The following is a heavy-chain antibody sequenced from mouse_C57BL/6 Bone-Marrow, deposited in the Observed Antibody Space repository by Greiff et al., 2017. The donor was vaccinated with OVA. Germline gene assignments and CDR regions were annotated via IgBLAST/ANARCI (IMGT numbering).Heavy chain of an antibody. CDR1: GFTFTDYY. D-gene: IGHD4-1*01. Sequence: EVQLVESGGGLVQPGASLRLSCAASGFTFTDYYMSWVRQPPGKAPEWLALIINKANGYTTEYTASVKGRFTISRDNSQNILYLQMNTLRAEDSATYYCVKGLGPYFDYWGQGTTLTVSS. V-gene: IGHV7-4*01. J-gene: IGHJ2*01. CDR2: IINKANGYTT. CDR3: VKGLGPYFDY.